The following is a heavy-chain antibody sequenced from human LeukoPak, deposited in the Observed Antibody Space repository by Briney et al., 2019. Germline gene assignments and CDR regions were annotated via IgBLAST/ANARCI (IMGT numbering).Heavy chain of an antibody. CDR3: ARDGDWAFDY. D-gene: IGHD2-21*02. J-gene: IGHJ4*02. Sequence: GGSLRLSCAASGFTFSSSYSMNWVRQAPGKGLEWVAHISLTTTTVSYADSVKGRFTMSRDNAKNSLFPQMNSLRAEDTAVYYCARDGDWAFDYWGQGTLVTVSS. V-gene: IGHV3-48*01. CDR1: GFTFSSSYS. CDR2: ISLTTTTV.